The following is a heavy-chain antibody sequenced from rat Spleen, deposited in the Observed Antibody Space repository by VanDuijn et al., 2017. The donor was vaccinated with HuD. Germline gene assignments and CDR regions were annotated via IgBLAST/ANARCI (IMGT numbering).Heavy chain of an antibody. CDR3: ARERDHSYYFDY. CDR2: IHTGGGYT. V-gene: IGHV5S13*01. D-gene: IGHD1-11*01. CDR1: GFIFSNYG. J-gene: IGHJ2*01. Sequence: EVQLAESGGGLVQTGRSLKLSCTASGFIFSNYGMAWVRQAPTKGLEWVASIHTGGGYTYYRDSVKGRFTLSRDNAKSSLYLQMDSLRSEDTATYYCARERDHSYYFDYWGQGVMVTVSS.